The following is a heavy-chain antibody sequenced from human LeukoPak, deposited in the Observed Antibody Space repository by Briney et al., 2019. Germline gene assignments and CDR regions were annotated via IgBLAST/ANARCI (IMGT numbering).Heavy chain of an antibody. J-gene: IGHJ4*02. CDR1: GYTFTSYY. CDR2: INPSAGST. V-gene: IGHV1-46*01. D-gene: IGHD5-24*01. Sequence: ASVKVSCKASGYTFTSYYMHWVRQAPGQGLEWVGIINPSAGSTSYAQKFQGRVTMTRDTSTSTVYMELSSLRSEDTAVYYCAREERWLQLGDWGQGTLVTVSS. CDR3: AREERWLQLGD.